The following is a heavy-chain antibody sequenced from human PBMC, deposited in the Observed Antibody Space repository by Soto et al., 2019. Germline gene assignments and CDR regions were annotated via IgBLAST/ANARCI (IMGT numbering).Heavy chain of an antibody. J-gene: IGHJ4*02. Sequence: LRLSCAASGFTFSDYYMSWIRQAPGKALEWVSYISSSGSSISYADSVKGRFTISRDNAKNSLYLQMNSLRAEDTAVYYCARAMYSSNTDFDYWGQGTLVT. CDR1: GFTFSDYY. CDR2: ISSSGSSI. D-gene: IGHD6-13*01. CDR3: ARAMYSSNTDFDY. V-gene: IGHV3-11*01.